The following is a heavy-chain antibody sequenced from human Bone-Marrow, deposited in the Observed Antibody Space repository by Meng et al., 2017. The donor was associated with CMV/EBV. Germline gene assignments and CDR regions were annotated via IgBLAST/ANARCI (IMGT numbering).Heavy chain of an antibody. CDR2: INHSGST. CDR1: GGSFSGYY. J-gene: IGHJ5*02. Sequence: GSLRLSCAVYGGSFSGYYWSWIRQPPGKGLEWIGEINHSGSTNYNPSLKSRVTISVDTSKNQFSLKLSSVTAADTAVYYCARDGRGYCTSTSCFSSGFDPWGQGTLVTVSS. V-gene: IGHV4-34*01. CDR3: ARDGRGYCTSTSCFSSGFDP. D-gene: IGHD2-2*01.